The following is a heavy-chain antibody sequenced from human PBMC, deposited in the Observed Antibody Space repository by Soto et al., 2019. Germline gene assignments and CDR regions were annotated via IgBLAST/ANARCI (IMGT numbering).Heavy chain of an antibody. Sequence: QVQLVESGGGVVQPGRSLRLSCAASGFTFSSYGMHWVRQAPGKGLEWGAVISYDGSNKYYADSVKGRFTISRDNSKNTLYLLMISLGAEDTAVYYCAKDRARYCGGGSCYSIFDYWGQGTLVTVSS. CDR3: AKDRARYCGGGSCYSIFDY. CDR2: ISYDGSNK. J-gene: IGHJ4*02. D-gene: IGHD2-15*01. V-gene: IGHV3-30*18. CDR1: GFTFSSYG.